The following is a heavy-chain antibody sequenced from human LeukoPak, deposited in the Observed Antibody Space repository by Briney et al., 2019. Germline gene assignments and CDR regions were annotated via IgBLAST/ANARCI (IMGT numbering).Heavy chain of an antibody. CDR1: GGSISSYY. J-gene: IGHJ6*03. Sequence: SENPSLTCTGSGGSISSYYWSWIRQPPGKGLEWIGYIYTSGSTNYNPSLKSRVTISVDTSKNQFSLKLSSVTAADTAVYYCARGITIFGVGYMDVWGKGTTVTVSS. D-gene: IGHD3-3*01. CDR3: ARGITIFGVGYMDV. CDR2: IYTSGST. V-gene: IGHV4-4*09.